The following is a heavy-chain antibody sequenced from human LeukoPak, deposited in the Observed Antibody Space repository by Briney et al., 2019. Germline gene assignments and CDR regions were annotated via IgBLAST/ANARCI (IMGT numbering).Heavy chain of an antibody. D-gene: IGHD6-25*01. CDR1: GFTIGSHF. CDR2: LEPSGSER. V-gene: IGHV3-7*01. CDR3: ARLGATSSGKYYFDY. Sequence: GGSLRLSCAVSGFTIGSHFMGWVRPLPGKGLQCVAILEPSGSERNYVDSVKGRFSISRDNAQNSLSLQMNSLGADDTAVYYCARLGATSSGKYYFDYWGQGTLVTVSS. J-gene: IGHJ4*02.